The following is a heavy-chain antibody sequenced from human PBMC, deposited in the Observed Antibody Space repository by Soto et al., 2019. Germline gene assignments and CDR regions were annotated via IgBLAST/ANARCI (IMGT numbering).Heavy chain of an antibody. D-gene: IGHD3-3*01. CDR3: ARDTYYDFWSGYPQVYYYGMDV. CDR2: TSSRGANT. J-gene: IGHJ6*02. V-gene: IGHV3-23*01. Sequence: PGGSLRLSCAASGFTFSSYAMSWVRQAPEKGLEWVSSTSSRGANTYYADSVKGRFTISRDNSKNTLYLQMNSLRAEDTAVYYCARDTYYDFWSGYPQVYYYGMDVWGQGTTVTVSS. CDR1: GFTFSSYA.